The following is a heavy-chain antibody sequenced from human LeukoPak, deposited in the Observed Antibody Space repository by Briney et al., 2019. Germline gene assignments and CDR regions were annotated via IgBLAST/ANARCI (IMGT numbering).Heavy chain of an antibody. CDR1: GGSISSSSYY. J-gene: IGHJ4*02. D-gene: IGHD5-12*01. CDR3: ASPPPRLGYSGYGRHLVFDY. CDR2: IYYSGST. V-gene: IGHV4-39*01. Sequence: SETLSLTCTVSGGSISSSSYYWGWIRQPPGKGLEWIGSIYYSGSTYYNPSLKSRVTISVDTSKNQFSLKLSSVTAADTAVYYCASPPPRLGYSGYGRHLVFDYWGQGTLVTVSS.